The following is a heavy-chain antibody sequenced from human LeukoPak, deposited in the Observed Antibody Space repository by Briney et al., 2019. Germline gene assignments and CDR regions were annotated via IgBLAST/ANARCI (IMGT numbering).Heavy chain of an antibody. V-gene: IGHV4-4*02. CDR1: GFTVSSNY. CDR3: ARLSLKVLEWSPTKGKETHYFDY. CDR2: IYHSGST. J-gene: IGHJ4*02. D-gene: IGHD3-3*01. Sequence: PGGSLRLSCAASGFTVSSNYMSWVRQAPGKGLEWIGEIYHSGSTNYNPSLKSRVTILIDKSKNQFSLKLSSVTAADTAVYYCARLSLKVLEWSPTKGKETHYFDYWGQGTLVPVSS.